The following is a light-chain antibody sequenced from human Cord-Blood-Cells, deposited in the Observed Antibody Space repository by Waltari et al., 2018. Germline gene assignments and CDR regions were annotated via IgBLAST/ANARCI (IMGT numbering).Light chain of an antibody. CDR1: SSDVGGYTS. V-gene: IGLV2-8*01. CDR3: SSYAGSNNVV. Sequence: SALTQPPSASGSPGQSATISCTGTSSDVGGYTSVSWYQQHPGKTPKLMIYEVSKRPSGVPDRFSGSKSGNTASLTVSGLQAEDEADYYCSSYAGSNNVVFGGGTKLTVL. J-gene: IGLJ2*01. CDR2: EVS.